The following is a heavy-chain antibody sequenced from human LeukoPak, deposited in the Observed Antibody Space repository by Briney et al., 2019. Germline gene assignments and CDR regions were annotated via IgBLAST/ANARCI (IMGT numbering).Heavy chain of an antibody. D-gene: IGHD3-10*01. CDR1: GFTVSTDF. Sequence: PGGSLRLSCAASGFTVSTDFMGWVRQTPRKGLQWLSLISAEGYTYYADSVKGRFIISRDTSKNALYLQMNSLRVEDTAVYYCAKGRGAVWGQGTTVTVSS. V-gene: IGHV3-66*01. J-gene: IGHJ6*02. CDR3: AKGRGAV. CDR2: ISAEGYT.